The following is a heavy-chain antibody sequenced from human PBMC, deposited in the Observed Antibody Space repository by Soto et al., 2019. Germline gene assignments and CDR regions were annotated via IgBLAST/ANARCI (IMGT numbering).Heavy chain of an antibody. CDR2: IRTNSRGATT. Sequence: VQVVESGGGLVQPGRSLRLSCTTSGFVFGDYEMSWFRQAPGKGLEWVGFIRTNSRGATTEYAASVRGRFTISRDDSKSVAYLQMNSLKIEDTAVYYCTRGVVIGYWGQGTQVTVSS. CDR3: TRGVVIGY. V-gene: IGHV3-49*03. CDR1: GFVFGDYE. J-gene: IGHJ4*02.